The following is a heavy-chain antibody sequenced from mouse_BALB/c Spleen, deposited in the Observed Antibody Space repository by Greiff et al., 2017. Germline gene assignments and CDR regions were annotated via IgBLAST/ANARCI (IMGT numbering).Heavy chain of an antibody. CDR3: ARDYYVGAMDY. D-gene: IGHD1-1*01. CDR1: GFSLTGYG. CDR2: IWGDGST. V-gene: IGHV2-6-7*01. J-gene: IGHJ4*01. Sequence: QVQPQQSGPGLLAPSQSRSITCPVSGFSLTGYGVTWVRQPPGKGLEWLGMIWGDGSTDYNSALKSRLSISKDTSKSQVFLKMNSLQTDDTARYYCARDYYVGAMDYWGQGTSVTVSS.